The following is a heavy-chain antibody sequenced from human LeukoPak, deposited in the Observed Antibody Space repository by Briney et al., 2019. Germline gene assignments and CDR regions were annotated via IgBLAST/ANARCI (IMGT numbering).Heavy chain of an antibody. J-gene: IGHJ5*02. CDR3: ARVVVPAATKGNWFDP. CDR1: GGSISSSNW. Sequence: SETLSLTCAVSGGSISSSNWWSWVRQPPGKGLEWIGEIYHSGSTNYNPSLKSRVTISVDKSKNQFSLKLSSVTAADTAVYYCARVVVPAATKGNWFDPWGQGTLVTVSS. CDR2: IYHSGST. D-gene: IGHD2-2*01. V-gene: IGHV4-4*02.